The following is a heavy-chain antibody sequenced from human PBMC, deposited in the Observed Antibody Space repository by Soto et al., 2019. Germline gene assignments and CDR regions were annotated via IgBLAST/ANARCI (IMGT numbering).Heavy chain of an antibody. CDR3: TRYLFHYPVDYGMDV. J-gene: IGHJ6*02. V-gene: IGHV3-73*02. CDR1: GFSFSGFE. CDR2: MRSKANSYAT. D-gene: IGHD5-12*01. Sequence: EVPLVESGGGLLQPGGSLKLSCAASGFSFSGFEMQWVRQASGKGLEWVGRMRSKANSYATAYGASVKGRFTVSRDDSKNTVDLQMSSLQTEDTAIYYCTRYLFHYPVDYGMDVWGQGTTVTVSS.